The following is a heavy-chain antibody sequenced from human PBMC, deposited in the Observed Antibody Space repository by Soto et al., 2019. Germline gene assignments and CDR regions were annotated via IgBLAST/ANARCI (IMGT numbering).Heavy chain of an antibody. CDR1: GYTFTSYY. J-gene: IGHJ6*02. V-gene: IGHV1-46*01. D-gene: IGHD3-3*01. Sequence: ASVKVSCKASGYTFTSYYMHWVRQAPGQGLEWMGIINPSGGSTSYAQKSQGRVTMTRDTSTSTVYMELSSLRSEDTAVYYCARDEGYYDFWSGYYYYYYYGMDVWGQGTTVTVSS. CDR2: INPSGGST. CDR3: ARDEGYYDFWSGYYYYYYYGMDV.